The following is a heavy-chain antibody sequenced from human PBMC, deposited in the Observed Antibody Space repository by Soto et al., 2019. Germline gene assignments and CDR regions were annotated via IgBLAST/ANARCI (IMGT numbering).Heavy chain of an antibody. J-gene: IGHJ6*02. Sequence: QVQLQESGPGLVKPSGTLSLTCAVSGGSISGSNWWGGVRQPPGKGLGWIGEIYHSGSTNYNPSLKSRVTISVDKSKNQFSLKLSSVTAADTAVYYCARDIGATIGHYYGMDVWGQGTTVTVSS. V-gene: IGHV4-4*02. CDR1: GGSISGSNW. CDR2: IYHSGST. CDR3: ARDIGATIGHYYGMDV. D-gene: IGHD5-12*01.